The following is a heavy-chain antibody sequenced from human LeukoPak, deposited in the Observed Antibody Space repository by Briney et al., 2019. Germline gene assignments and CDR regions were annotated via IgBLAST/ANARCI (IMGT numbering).Heavy chain of an antibody. Sequence: SETLSLTCTVSGGSISRYYWSWIRQPPGKGLEWIGYIYYSGSTNYNPSLKSRVAISVDRSKNQFSLKLSTVTAADTAVYYCASTMVRGFYYYMDVWGKGTTVTVSS. V-gene: IGHV4-59*08. CDR1: GGSISRYY. J-gene: IGHJ6*03. D-gene: IGHD3-10*01. CDR2: IYYSGST. CDR3: ASTMVRGFYYYMDV.